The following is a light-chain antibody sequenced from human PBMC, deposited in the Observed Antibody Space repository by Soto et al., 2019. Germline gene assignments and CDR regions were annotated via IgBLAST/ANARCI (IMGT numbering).Light chain of an antibody. CDR2: AAS. J-gene: IGKJ1*01. CDR1: QSIGSN. CDR3: QQYNKWPPWT. V-gene: IGKV3-15*01. Sequence: EIVMTQSPATLSVSPGEIATLSCRASQSIGSNLAWYQQKPGQAPRLLIYAASIRASDFPAKFSGSGSGTEFTLTISGLQSDDFAVYFCQQYNKWPPWTFGHGTKVDIK.